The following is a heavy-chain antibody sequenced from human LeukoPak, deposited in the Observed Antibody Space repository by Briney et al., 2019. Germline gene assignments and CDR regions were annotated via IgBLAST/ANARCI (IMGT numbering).Heavy chain of an antibody. D-gene: IGHD3-22*01. CDR2: IYYSGST. CDR3: ARQDSGWAFDI. J-gene: IGHJ3*02. V-gene: IGHV4-59*01. CDR1: GGSTSSYY. Sequence: PSETLSLTCTVSGGSTSSYYWSWIRQPPGKGLEWIGYIYYSGSTNYNPSLKSRVTISVDTSRNQFSLKLSSVTAADTAVYYCARQDSGWAFDIWGQGTMVTVSS.